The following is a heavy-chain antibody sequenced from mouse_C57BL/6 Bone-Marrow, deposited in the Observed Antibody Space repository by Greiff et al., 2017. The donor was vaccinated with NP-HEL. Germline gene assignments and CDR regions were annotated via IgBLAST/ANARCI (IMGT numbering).Heavy chain of an antibody. V-gene: IGHV1-81*01. Sequence: QVQLQQSGAELARPGASVKLSCKASGYTFTSYGISWVKQRTGQGLEWIGVIYPRSGNTYYNEKFKGKATLTADKSSSTAYMERRSMTSEDSAVYYCARGGYYGSFDYWGQGTTLTVSS. CDR1: GYTFTSYG. J-gene: IGHJ2*01. CDR3: ARGGYYGSFDY. CDR2: IYPRSGNT. D-gene: IGHD1-1*01.